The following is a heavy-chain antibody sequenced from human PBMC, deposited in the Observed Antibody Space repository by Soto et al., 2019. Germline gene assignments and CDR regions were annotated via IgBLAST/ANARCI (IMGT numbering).Heavy chain of an antibody. Sequence: GGSLRLSCAASGFTFSSYAMSWVRQAPGKGLEWVSAISGSGGSTYHADSVKGRLTISRDNSKNTLYLQMNSLRAEDTAVYYCAKFYGSGSYTGFDYWGQGTLVTVSS. CDR2: ISGSGGST. D-gene: IGHD3-10*01. V-gene: IGHV3-23*01. CDR3: AKFYGSGSYTGFDY. J-gene: IGHJ4*02. CDR1: GFTFSSYA.